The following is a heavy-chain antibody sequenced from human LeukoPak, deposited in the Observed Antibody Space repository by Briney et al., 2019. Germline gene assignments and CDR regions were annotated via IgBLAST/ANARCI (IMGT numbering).Heavy chain of an antibody. D-gene: IGHD2-21*02. CDR2: IGNRGRTT. V-gene: IGHV3-23*01. CDR1: GSTFSNFG. Sequence: PGGSLRLSCAASGSTFSNFGMSWVRQAPGKGLEWVSTIGNRGRTTYYTDSVKGRFTISRDNSKSTLFLQMNSLRAEDTAVYYCARRSGLLSYYFDYWGPGTLVTVSS. J-gene: IGHJ4*02. CDR3: ARRSGLLSYYFDY.